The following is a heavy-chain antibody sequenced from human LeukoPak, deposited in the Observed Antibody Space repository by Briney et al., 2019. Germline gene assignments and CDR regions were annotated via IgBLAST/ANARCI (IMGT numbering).Heavy chain of an antibody. Sequence: ASVKVSCKTSGYTFTSYSMHWVRQAPGQGLEWMGWVNPTSGGTNYAQKFQGRVTMTRDTSISTAYMELSRLRSDDTAVYYCARVYYYYDSSGNLTLYFDYWGQGTLVTVSS. V-gene: IGHV1-2*02. J-gene: IGHJ4*02. CDR2: VNPTSGGT. CDR3: ARVYYYYDSSGNLTLYFDY. D-gene: IGHD3-22*01. CDR1: GYTFTSYS.